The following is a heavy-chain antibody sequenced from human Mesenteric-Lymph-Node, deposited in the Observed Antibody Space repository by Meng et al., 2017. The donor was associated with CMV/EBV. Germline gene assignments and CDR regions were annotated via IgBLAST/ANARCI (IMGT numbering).Heavy chain of an antibody. Sequence: GSLRLSCTVSGGSISSYYWSWIRQPPGKGLEWIGYIYYSGSTNYNPSLKSRVTISVDTSKNQFSLKLSSVTAADTAVYYCARDGIAAAGTPDYYYGMDVWGQGTTVTVSS. V-gene: IGHV4-59*01. J-gene: IGHJ6*02. CDR3: ARDGIAAAGTPDYYYGMDV. CDR1: GGSISSYY. CDR2: IYYSGST. D-gene: IGHD6-13*01.